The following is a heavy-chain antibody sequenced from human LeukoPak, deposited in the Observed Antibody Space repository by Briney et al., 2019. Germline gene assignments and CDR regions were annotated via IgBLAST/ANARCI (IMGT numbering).Heavy chain of an antibody. V-gene: IGHV3-21*01. CDR3: AREHLGVAAADY. Sequence: PGGSLRLSCAASGFTFSSYSMNWVRQATGKGLEWVSSISSRSSYIYYADSVEGRFTISRDNAKNSLYLQMNSLRAEDTAVYYCAREHLGVAAADYWGQGTLVTVSS. J-gene: IGHJ4*02. D-gene: IGHD6-19*01. CDR2: ISSRSSYI. CDR1: GFTFSSYS.